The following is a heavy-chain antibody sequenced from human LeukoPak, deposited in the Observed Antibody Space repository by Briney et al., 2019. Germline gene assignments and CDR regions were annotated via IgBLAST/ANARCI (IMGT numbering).Heavy chain of an antibody. CDR2: FDPEDGET. V-gene: IGHV1-24*01. CDR1: GYTLTELS. D-gene: IGHD2-15*01. CDR3: ATDSRDPRRVAGVYFDY. Sequence: ASVKVSCKVSGYTLTELSMHWVRQAPGKGLEWMGGFDPEDGETIYAQKFQGRVTMTEDTSTDTAYMELSSLRSEDTAVYYCATDSRDPRRVAGVYFDYWGQGTLVTVSS. J-gene: IGHJ4*02.